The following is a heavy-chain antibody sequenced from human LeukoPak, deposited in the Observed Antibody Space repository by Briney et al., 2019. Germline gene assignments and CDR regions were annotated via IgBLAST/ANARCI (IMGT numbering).Heavy chain of an antibody. Sequence: GGSLRLSCAASGFTVSSSYMSWVRQAPGKGLEWVSVIYSGGSTYYADSVKGRFTISRDNSKNTLYLQMNSLRAEDTAVYYCAREGFYYYGMDVWGQGTTVTVSS. CDR3: AREGFYYYGMDV. V-gene: IGHV3-66*01. CDR2: IYSGGST. J-gene: IGHJ6*02. CDR1: GFTVSSSY.